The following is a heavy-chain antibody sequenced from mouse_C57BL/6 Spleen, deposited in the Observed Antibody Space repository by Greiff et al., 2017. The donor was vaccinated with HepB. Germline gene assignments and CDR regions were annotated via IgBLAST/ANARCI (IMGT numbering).Heavy chain of an antibody. CDR3: AYYYGSSSYYFDY. V-gene: IGHV1-81*01. Sequence: VQLQQSGAELARPGASVKLSCKASGYTFTSYGISWVKQRTGQGLEWIGEIYPRSGNTYYNEKFKGKATLTADKSSSTAYMELRSLTSEASAVYCCAYYYGSSSYYFDYWGQGTTLTVSS. D-gene: IGHD1-1*01. J-gene: IGHJ2*01. CDR2: IYPRSGNT. CDR1: GYTFTSYG.